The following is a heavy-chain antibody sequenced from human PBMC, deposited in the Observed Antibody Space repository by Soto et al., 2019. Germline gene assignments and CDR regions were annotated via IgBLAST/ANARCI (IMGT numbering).Heavy chain of an antibody. CDR2: IDPSDSYT. CDR1: GYSFTRYW. Sequence: ESLKLSCTGSGYSFTRYWISWVRQMPGKGLEWMGRIDPSDSYTNYSPSFQGHVTISADKSISTAYLQWSSLKASDTAMYYCARGPTFYSSGWYYFDYWGQGTLVTVSS. J-gene: IGHJ4*02. D-gene: IGHD6-19*01. V-gene: IGHV5-10-1*01. CDR3: ARGPTFYSSGWYYFDY.